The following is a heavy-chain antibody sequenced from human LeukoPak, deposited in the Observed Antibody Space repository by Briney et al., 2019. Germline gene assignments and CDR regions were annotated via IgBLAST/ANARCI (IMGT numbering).Heavy chain of an antibody. CDR1: GFTFSSYG. Sequence: PGRSLRLSCAASGFTFSSYGMHWVRQAPGKGLEWVAVIWCDGSNKYYADSVKGRFTISRDNSKNTLYLQMNSLRAEDTAVYYCARPTYSGSYYWFDYWGQGTLVTVSS. CDR3: ARPTYSGSYYWFDY. J-gene: IGHJ4*02. V-gene: IGHV3-33*01. D-gene: IGHD1-26*01. CDR2: IWCDGSNK.